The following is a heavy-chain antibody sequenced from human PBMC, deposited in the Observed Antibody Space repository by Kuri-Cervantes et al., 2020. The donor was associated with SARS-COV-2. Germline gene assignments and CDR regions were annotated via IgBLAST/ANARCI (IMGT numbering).Heavy chain of an antibody. Sequence: SETLSLTCAVSGASFSDYYWSWIRQSPGKGLEWMGEINHSGSTNYNPSLKSRVTISVDTSKNRFSLKLSSVTAADTAVYYCARGGGYSYGGYYYYMDVWGKGTTVTVSS. CDR1: GASFSDYY. V-gene: IGHV4-34*01. CDR2: INHSGST. CDR3: ARGGGYSYGGYYYYMDV. D-gene: IGHD5-18*01. J-gene: IGHJ6*03.